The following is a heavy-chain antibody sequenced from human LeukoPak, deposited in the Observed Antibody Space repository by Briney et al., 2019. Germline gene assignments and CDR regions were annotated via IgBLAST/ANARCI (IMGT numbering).Heavy chain of an antibody. CDR2: ITPNSGGT. CDR3: ARDRDYYYYMDV. Sequence: GASVKVSCKASGYTFTGYYMHWVRQAPGQGLEWMGWITPNSGGTNYAQKFQGRVTMTRDTSISTAYMEPSRLISDHTGVYYCARDRDYYYYMDVWGKGTTVTVSS. CDR1: GYTFTGYY. V-gene: IGHV1-2*02. J-gene: IGHJ6*03.